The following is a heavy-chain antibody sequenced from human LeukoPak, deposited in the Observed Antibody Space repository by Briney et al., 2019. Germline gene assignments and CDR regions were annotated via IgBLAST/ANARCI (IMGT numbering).Heavy chain of an antibody. D-gene: IGHD1-26*01. CDR1: GGSFSGYY. J-gene: IGHJ4*02. CDR2: ISHSGST. Sequence: SETLSLTCAVYGGSFSGYYWSWIRQPPGKGLEWIGEISHSGSTNYNPSLKSRVTISVDTSKNQFSLKLSSVTAADTAVYYCARGWDRWGQGTLVIVPP. V-gene: IGHV4-34*01. CDR3: ARGWDR.